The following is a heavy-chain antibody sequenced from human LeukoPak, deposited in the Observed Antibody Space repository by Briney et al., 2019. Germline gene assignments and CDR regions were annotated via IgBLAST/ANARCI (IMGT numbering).Heavy chain of an antibody. CDR3: AREGETEPFDY. CDR2: INPSGGST. V-gene: IGHV1-46*01. J-gene: IGHJ4*02. D-gene: IGHD1-14*01. Sequence: GASVKVSCKASGYTFTSYYMHWVRQAPGQGLEWMGIINPSGGSTSYAQKFQGWVTMTRDTSISTAYMELSRLRSDDTAVYYCAREGETEPFDYWGQGTLVTVSS. CDR1: GYTFTSYY.